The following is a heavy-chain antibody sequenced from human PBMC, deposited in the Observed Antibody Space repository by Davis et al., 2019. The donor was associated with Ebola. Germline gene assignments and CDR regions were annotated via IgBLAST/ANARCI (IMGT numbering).Heavy chain of an antibody. CDR2: ISGGGGTT. CDR1: GFTFSSYA. Sequence: GGSLRLSCAASGFTFSSYAMHWVRQAPGKGLEWVSGISGGGGTTYYADSVKGRFTISRDNSKNTLYLQMNSLRTEDTAVYYCARDIGWLGTFDCWGQGTPVTVSS. CDR3: ARDIGWLGTFDC. D-gene: IGHD6-19*01. J-gene: IGHJ4*02. V-gene: IGHV3-23*01.